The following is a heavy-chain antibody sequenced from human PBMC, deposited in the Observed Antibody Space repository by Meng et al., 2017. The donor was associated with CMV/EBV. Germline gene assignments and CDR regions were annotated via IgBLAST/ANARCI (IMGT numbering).Heavy chain of an antibody. J-gene: IGHJ6*02. CDR3: AKLPAPMDV. Sequence: SETLSLTCTVSGGSISSYYWSWIRQPPGKGLEWIGEINHSGSTNYNPSLKSRVTISVDTSKNQFSLKLSSVTATDTAVYYCAKLPAPMDVWGQGTTVTVSS. CDR1: GGSISSYY. CDR2: INHSGST. V-gene: IGHV4-34*01.